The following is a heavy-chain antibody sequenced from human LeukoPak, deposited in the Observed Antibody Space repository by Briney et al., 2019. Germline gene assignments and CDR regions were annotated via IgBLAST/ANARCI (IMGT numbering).Heavy chain of an antibody. CDR2: INPNSGGT. V-gene: IGHV1-2*02. D-gene: IGHD3-22*01. Sequence: ASVKVSCKASGYTFTGCYMHWVRQAPGQGLEWMGWINPNSGGTNYAQKFQGRVTMTRDTSISTAYMELSRLRSDDTAVYYCARNYYDSSGYYTVDYWGQGTLVTVSS. CDR3: ARNYYDSSGYYTVDY. CDR1: GYTFTGCY. J-gene: IGHJ4*02.